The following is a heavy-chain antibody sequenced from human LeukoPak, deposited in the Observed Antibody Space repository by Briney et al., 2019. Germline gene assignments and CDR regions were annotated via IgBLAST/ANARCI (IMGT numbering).Heavy chain of an antibody. CDR2: INPNSGGT. D-gene: IGHD6-13*01. J-gene: IGHJ4*02. CDR3: ARETIIAAAGTETFDY. V-gene: IGHV1-2*02. Sequence: GASVKVSCKASGYTFTGYYMHWVRQAPGQGLEWMGWINPNSGGTNYAQKFQGRVTMTRDTSISTAYMELSRLRSDDTAVYYCARETIIAAAGTETFDYWGQGTLVTVSS. CDR1: GYTFTGYY.